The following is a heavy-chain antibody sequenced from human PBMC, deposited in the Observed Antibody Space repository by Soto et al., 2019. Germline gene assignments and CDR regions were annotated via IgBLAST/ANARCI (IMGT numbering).Heavy chain of an antibody. CDR3: ARANGNDGGSYYYYMDV. J-gene: IGHJ6*03. CDR1: GFTVSSNY. CDR2: IYSGGST. V-gene: IGHV3-53*04. Sequence: EVQLVESGGGLVQPGGSLSLSCAASGFTVSSNYMSWVRQAPGKGLEWVSVIYSGGSTYYADSVKGRFTISRHNSKNTRYLQRNSLRAEDTAVYYCARANGNDGGSYYYYMDVWGKGTTVTVSS. D-gene: IGHD1-20*01.